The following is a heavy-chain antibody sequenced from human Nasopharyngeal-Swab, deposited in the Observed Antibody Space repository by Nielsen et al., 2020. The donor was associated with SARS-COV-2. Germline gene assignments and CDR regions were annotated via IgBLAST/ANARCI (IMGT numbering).Heavy chain of an antibody. CDR1: GGSFTTYS. CDR2: INHIGST. Sequence: SETLSLTCAVYGGSFTTYSWIWIRQPPGKGLEWIGEINHIGSTNYITYNPSLNSRVTISLATSKNQFSLTLTSVTAADTAIYFCARGRYYGDYDYWGQGALVTVSS. D-gene: IGHD4-17*01. J-gene: IGHJ4*02. V-gene: IGHV4-34*01. CDR3: ARGRYYGDYDY.